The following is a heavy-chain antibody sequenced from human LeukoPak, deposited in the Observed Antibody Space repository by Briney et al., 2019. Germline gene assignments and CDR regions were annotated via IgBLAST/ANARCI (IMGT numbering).Heavy chain of an antibody. V-gene: IGHV3-7*01. D-gene: IGHD5-12*01. CDR1: GITFSTSW. CDR3: VRGGYSFAY. J-gene: IGHJ1*01. Sequence: GGSLRLSCAASGITFSTSWMSWVRQAPGKGLEWVAKIMQDGSEQYYLDSVKGRFTISRDNAKNSLYLEMNSLRADDTAVYFCVRGGYSFAYWGQGTLVTVSS. CDR2: IMQDGSEQ.